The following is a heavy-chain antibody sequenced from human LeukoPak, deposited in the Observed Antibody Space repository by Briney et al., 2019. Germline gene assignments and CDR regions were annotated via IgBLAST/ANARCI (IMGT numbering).Heavy chain of an antibody. J-gene: IGHJ4*02. Sequence: GGSLRLSCAASGFTFSSYEMNWVRQAPGKGLEWVSYISGSDSPIYYADSVKGRFTISRDNAKNSLYLQMNSLRAEDTALYYCERETSSSSGFFDYWGQGTLVTVSS. CDR1: GFTFSSYE. CDR3: ERETSSSSGFFDY. CDR2: ISGSDSPI. D-gene: IGHD2-2*01. V-gene: IGHV3-48*03.